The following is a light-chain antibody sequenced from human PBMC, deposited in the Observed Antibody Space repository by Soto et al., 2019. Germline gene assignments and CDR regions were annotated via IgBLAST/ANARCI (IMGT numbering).Light chain of an antibody. V-gene: IGLV2-8*01. CDR2: EVS. CDR3: SSYAGSTTVV. CDR1: SSDVGGYNY. Sequence: QSALTQPPSASGSPGQSVTISCTGTSSDVGGYNYVSWYQQQSGKAPKLMIYEVSKRPSGVPDRFSGSKSGNTASLTVSGLQAEDEADYYCSSYAGSTTVVFGGGTKLPVL. J-gene: IGLJ2*01.